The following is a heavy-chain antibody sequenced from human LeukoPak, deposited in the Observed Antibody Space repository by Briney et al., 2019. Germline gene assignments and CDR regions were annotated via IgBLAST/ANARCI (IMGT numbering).Heavy chain of an antibody. CDR1: GFTFNNYA. Sequence: GGSLRLSCATSGFTFNNYAMNWVRQAPGKGLEWVSVISGSGGTTYYADSVKGRFSISRDNSKNTSYLQVNSLRVEDTAVYYCAKDKSTYQPRDAFDIWGQGTMVTVSS. CDR3: AKDKSTYQPRDAFDI. D-gene: IGHD2-2*01. V-gene: IGHV3-23*01. CDR2: ISGSGGTT. J-gene: IGHJ3*02.